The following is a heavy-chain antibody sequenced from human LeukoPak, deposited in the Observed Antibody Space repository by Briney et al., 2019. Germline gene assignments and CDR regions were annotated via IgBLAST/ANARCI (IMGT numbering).Heavy chain of an antibody. D-gene: IGHD3-10*01. CDR1: GFTFSSYA. CDR3: AKEQEKVLWFGELLSFDY. Sequence: GRSLGLSCAASGFTFSSYAMHWVRQAPGKGLEWVAVISYDGSNKYYADSVKGRFTISRDNSKNTLYLQMNSLRAEDTAVYYCAKEQEKVLWFGELLSFDYWGQGTLVTVSS. V-gene: IGHV3-30*04. CDR2: ISYDGSNK. J-gene: IGHJ4*02.